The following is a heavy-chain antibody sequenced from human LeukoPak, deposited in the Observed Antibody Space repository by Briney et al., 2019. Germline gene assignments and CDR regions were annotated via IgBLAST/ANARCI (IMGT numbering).Heavy chain of an antibody. Sequence: SQTLSLTCTVSGGSISSGSYYWSWIRQPAGKGLEWIGRIYTSGSTNYNPSLKSRVTISVDTSKNQFSLKLSSVTAADTAVYYCARGPGYCSSTSCYGLYMDVWGKGTTVTISS. V-gene: IGHV4-61*02. CDR3: ARGPGYCSSTSCYGLYMDV. D-gene: IGHD2-2*01. CDR2: IYTSGST. CDR1: GGSISSGSYY. J-gene: IGHJ6*03.